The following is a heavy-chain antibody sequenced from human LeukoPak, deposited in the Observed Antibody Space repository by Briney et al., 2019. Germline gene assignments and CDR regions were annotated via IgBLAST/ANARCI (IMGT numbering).Heavy chain of an antibody. CDR2: ISYDGSNK. V-gene: IGHV3-30*18. Sequence: PGGSLRLSCAVSGFTFSSYWMHWVRQAPGKGLEWVAVISYDGSNKYYADSVKGRFTISRDNSKNTLYLQMNSLRAEDTAVYYCAKDESGIAVANFDYWGQGTLVTVSS. CDR3: AKDESGIAVANFDY. J-gene: IGHJ4*02. CDR1: GFTFSSYW. D-gene: IGHD6-19*01.